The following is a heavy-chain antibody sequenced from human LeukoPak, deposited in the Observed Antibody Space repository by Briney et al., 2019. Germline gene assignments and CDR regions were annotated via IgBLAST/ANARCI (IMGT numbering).Heavy chain of an antibody. J-gene: IGHJ5*02. CDR1: GGSISSYY. D-gene: IGHD3-3*01. V-gene: IGHV4-34*01. CDR3: ARVTIFGVVSNWFDP. CDR2: INHSGST. Sequence: SETLPLTCTVSGGSISSYYWSWIRQPPGKWLEWIGEINHSGSTDYNPSLKSRVTISVDTSKNQFSLKLSSVTAADTAVYYCARVTIFGVVSNWFDPWGQGTLVTVSS.